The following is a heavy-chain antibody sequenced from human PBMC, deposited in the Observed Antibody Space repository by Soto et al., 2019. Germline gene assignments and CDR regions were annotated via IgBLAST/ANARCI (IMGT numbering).Heavy chain of an antibody. CDR1: GGSISSGGYY. V-gene: IGHV4-31*03. Sequence: SETLSLTCTVSGGSISSGGYYWSWIRQHPGKGLEWIGYIYYSESTYYNPSLKSRVTISVDTSKNQFSLKLSSVTAADTAVYYCARAGTYYYDSSRMDVWGQGTTVTVSS. J-gene: IGHJ6*02. CDR3: ARAGTYYYDSSRMDV. D-gene: IGHD3-22*01. CDR2: IYYSEST.